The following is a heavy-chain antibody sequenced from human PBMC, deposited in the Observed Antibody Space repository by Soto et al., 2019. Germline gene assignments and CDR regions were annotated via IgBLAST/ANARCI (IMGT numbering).Heavy chain of an antibody. CDR3: ARSHLADYGNADFGY. CDR1: GFIFSGST. D-gene: IGHD4-4*01. J-gene: IGHJ4*02. V-gene: IGHV3-73*01. Sequence: EVQLVESGGGLVQPGGSLKLSCAASGFIFSGSTMHWVRQASGKGLEWVGRVTTKTSNYATSYNAAVRGRFTISRDDSNNAAYLQMNSLKTEDSAVYYCARSHLADYGNADFGYWGQGTLVTVSS. CDR2: VTTKTSNYAT.